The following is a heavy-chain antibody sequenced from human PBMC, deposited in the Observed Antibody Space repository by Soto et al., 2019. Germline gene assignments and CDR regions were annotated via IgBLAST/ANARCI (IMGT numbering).Heavy chain of an antibody. CDR3: AKDLPGLLWFGELFGENPLDY. Sequence: GGSLRLSCAASGFTFSSYAMSWVRQAPGKGLEWVSAISGSGGSTYYADSVKGRFTISRDNSKNTLYLQMNSLRAEDTAVYYCAKDLPGLLWFGELFGENPLDYWGQGTLVTVSS. CDR1: GFTFSSYA. CDR2: ISGSGGST. V-gene: IGHV3-23*01. J-gene: IGHJ4*02. D-gene: IGHD3-10*01.